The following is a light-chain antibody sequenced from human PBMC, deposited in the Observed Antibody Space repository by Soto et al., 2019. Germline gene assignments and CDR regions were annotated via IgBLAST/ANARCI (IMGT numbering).Light chain of an antibody. CDR3: TAWDDSLNGPL. Sequence: QPVLTQPPSASGTPGQRVTISCSGSNSNIGSNTVNWYQQLPGTAPKLLIYSNNQRPSGVPDRFSGSKSGTSASLAISGLQSEDEADYYCTAWDDSLNGPLFGGGTKLTVL. CDR2: SNN. J-gene: IGLJ2*01. CDR1: NSNIGSNT. V-gene: IGLV1-44*01.